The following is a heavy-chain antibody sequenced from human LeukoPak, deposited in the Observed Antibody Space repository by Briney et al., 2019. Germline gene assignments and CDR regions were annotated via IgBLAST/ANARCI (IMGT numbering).Heavy chain of an antibody. D-gene: IGHD5-24*01. Sequence: RSSETLSLTCTVSGGSISSYYWSWIRQPAGKGLEWIGRIYTSGSTNYNPSLKSRVTMSVDTSKNQFSLKLSSVTAADTAVYYCARDGRVRDGYNYVDYWGQGTPVTVSS. CDR3: ARDGRVRDGYNYVDY. CDR2: IYTSGST. CDR1: GGSISSYY. J-gene: IGHJ4*02. V-gene: IGHV4-4*07.